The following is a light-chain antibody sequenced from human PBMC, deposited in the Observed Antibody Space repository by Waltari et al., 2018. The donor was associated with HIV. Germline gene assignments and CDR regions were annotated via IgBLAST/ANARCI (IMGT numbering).Light chain of an antibody. CDR3: AGWDDSVDGPV. CDR2: SDN. V-gene: IGLV1-44*01. Sequence: QSVLTQPPSASGTPGQRVPISCSGGSPNIGSIAVSWYQQLPGTAPKLLIYSDNQRPSGVLDRFSGSKSGTSASLAISGLQSEDEADYHCAGWDDSVDGPVFGGGTILTVL. CDR1: SPNIGSIA. J-gene: IGLJ3*02.